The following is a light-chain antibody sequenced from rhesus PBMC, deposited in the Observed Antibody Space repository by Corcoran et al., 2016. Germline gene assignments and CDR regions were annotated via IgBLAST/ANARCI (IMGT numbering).Light chain of an antibody. CDR3: QPYSSWPLT. CDR2: GTS. Sequence: EIVLTQSPATLSLSPGERATLSCRASQSVSNKLVWYQQKPGQVPRLLIYGTSSRATGLPERFSGIGSGTDFTLTISSLVPEDVAVYYCQPYSSWPLTFGGGTKVEIK. CDR1: QSVSNK. J-gene: IGKJ4*01. V-gene: IGKV3-42*01.